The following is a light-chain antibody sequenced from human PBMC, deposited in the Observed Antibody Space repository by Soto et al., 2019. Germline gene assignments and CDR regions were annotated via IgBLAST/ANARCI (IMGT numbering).Light chain of an antibody. Sequence: EIVLTQSPGTLSFSPGDRATVSCRASQSLSSSYLAWYQQKPGQTPRLLIYGASSRATDIPDGFSGSGSGTDFTLTISRLEPEDFAVYYCQHYGTSTVSFGGGTKVDIK. CDR2: GAS. V-gene: IGKV3-20*01. J-gene: IGKJ4*01. CDR1: QSLSSSY. CDR3: QHYGTSTVS.